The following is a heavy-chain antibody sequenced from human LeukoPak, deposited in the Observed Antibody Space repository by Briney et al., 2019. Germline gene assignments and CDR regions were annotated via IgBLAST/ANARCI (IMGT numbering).Heavy chain of an antibody. J-gene: IGHJ3*02. V-gene: IGHV3-30-3*01. CDR3: AREDLTGNAFDI. CDR1: GFTFSSYA. CDR2: ISYDGSNK. Sequence: PGGSLRLSCAASGFTFSSYAMHWVRQAPGKGLEWVAVISYDGSNKYYADSVKGRFTISRDNSKNTLYLQMNSLRAEDTAVYYCAREDLTGNAFDIWGQGTMVTVSS.